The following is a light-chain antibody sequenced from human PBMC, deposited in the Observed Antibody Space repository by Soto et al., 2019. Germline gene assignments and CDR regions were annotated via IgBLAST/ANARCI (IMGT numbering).Light chain of an antibody. V-gene: IGKV3-20*01. J-gene: IGKJ5*01. CDR3: QLYGTSSIT. Sequence: DIVMTQSPATLSLSPGERATLSCRDSQSVSSNLAWYQQKPGQAPRLLIYGISRRVTSLPDRFSSSGSGTDFTLTISRLEPEDFAVYCWQLYGTSSITFGQGTRLEIK. CDR2: GIS. CDR1: QSVSSN.